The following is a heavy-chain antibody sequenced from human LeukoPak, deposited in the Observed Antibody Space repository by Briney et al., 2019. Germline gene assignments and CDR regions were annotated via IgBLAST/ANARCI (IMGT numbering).Heavy chain of an antibody. D-gene: IGHD1-26*01. CDR2: IYYNGNT. J-gene: IGHJ6*02. CDR3: ARGRSNYYGMDV. V-gene: IGHV4-59*01. Sequence: SETLSLTCSVSDGSINSYYWNWIRRPPGKGLEWIGYIYYNGNTNYSPSLKSRVTMSVDTSENLFSLKVSSVTAADTAVYYCARGRSNYYGMDVWGQGTTVTVSS. CDR1: DGSINSYY.